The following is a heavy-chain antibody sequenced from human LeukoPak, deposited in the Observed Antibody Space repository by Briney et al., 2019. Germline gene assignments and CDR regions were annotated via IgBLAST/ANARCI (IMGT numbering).Heavy chain of an antibody. CDR2: IYSGGTT. CDR3: ARGEGGYYQAY. D-gene: IGHD1-26*01. CDR1: GFTVSTNY. Sequence: GGSLRLSCAGSGFTVSTNYMSWVRQAPGKGLEWVSSIYSGGTTYYADSVKGRFTISRDNSNNTLYLQMNSLRAEDTAVYYCARGEGGYYQAYWGQGALVTVSS. V-gene: IGHV3-53*01. J-gene: IGHJ4*02.